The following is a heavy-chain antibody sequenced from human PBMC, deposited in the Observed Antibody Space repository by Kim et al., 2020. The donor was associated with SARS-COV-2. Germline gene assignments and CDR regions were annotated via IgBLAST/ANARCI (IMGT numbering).Heavy chain of an antibody. Sequence: GGSLRLSCAASGYTFSSYSISWVRQAPGKGLEWISYITSSSGAIYYADSVRGRFTISRDNAKSSLFLQMDSLRDEDTAVYYCARDKSTGVRGFYFDPWGQGTLVTVSS. V-gene: IGHV3-48*02. D-gene: IGHD3-10*01. CDR2: ITSSSGAI. CDR3: ARDKSTGVRGFYFDP. J-gene: IGHJ5*02. CDR1: GYTFSSYS.